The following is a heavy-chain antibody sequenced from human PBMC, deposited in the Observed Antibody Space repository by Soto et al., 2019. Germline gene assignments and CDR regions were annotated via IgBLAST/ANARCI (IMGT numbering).Heavy chain of an antibody. Sequence: SGPTLVNPTETLTLTRTVSGFSLTTGKMGVSWIRQPPGKALEWLAHIFSDNERSYSTSLQGRLTISKDTSGSQVVLSMTNVDPVDTATYYCARMNVDSYQFYYAMDVWGQGTTVTVSS. CDR1: GFSLTTGKMG. CDR2: IFSDNER. CDR3: ARMNVDSYQFYYAMDV. D-gene: IGHD4-17*01. J-gene: IGHJ6*02. V-gene: IGHV2-26*01.